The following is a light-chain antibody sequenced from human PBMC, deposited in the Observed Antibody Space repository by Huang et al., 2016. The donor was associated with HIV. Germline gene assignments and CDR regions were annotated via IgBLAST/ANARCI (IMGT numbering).Light chain of an antibody. CDR2: GAS. J-gene: IGKJ2*01. Sequence: ERVMTQSPATLSVSLGETATLSCRASQYVSSNLAWYQQKPGQAPRLLIYGASTRVTDIPDRFSGSGSVIEFTLTISTLQSEDFAVYYCQQYNNWPRTFGQGTKLEIK. CDR3: QQYNNWPRT. V-gene: IGKV3-15*01. CDR1: QYVSSN.